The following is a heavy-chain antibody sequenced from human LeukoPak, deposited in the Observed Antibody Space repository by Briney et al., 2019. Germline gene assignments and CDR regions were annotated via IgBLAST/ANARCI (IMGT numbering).Heavy chain of an antibody. CDR2: IYTSGST. CDR3: ARDTGYCSSTSCYELDY. V-gene: IGHV4-61*02. D-gene: IGHD2-2*03. J-gene: IGHJ4*02. Sequence: SETLSLTCTVSGGSISSYSYYWSWIRQPAGKGLEWIGRIYTSGSTNYNPSLKSRVTMSVDTSKNQFSLKLSSVTAADTAVYYCARDTGYCSSTSCYELDYWGQGTLVTVSS. CDR1: GGSISSYSYY.